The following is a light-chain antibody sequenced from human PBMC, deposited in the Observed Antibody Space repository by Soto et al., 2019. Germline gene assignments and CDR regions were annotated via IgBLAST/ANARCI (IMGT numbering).Light chain of an antibody. CDR2: DVT. CDR1: SSDVGAYNY. V-gene: IGLV2-14*01. J-gene: IGLJ3*02. CDR3: SSYTSSTARV. Sequence: QSVLTQPASVSGSPGQSITISCTGTSSDVGAYNYVSWYQQHPGKAPKLMIYDVTNRPSGVSNRFSGSKSANTASLTISGLQAEDEAAYYCSSYTSSTARVFGGGTKLTVL.